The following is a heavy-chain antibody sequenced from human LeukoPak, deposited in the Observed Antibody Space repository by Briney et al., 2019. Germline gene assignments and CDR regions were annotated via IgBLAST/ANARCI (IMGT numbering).Heavy chain of an antibody. CDR3: AKPRLNIWLLFQYFDY. Sequence: GGSLRLSCAASGFSFSSYAMSWVRQAPGKGLEWVSAISGSGGSTYYADSVKGRFTISRDNSKNTLHLQMNSLRAEDTAVYYCAKPRLNIWLLFQYFDYWGQGTLVTVSP. CDR1: GFSFSSYA. CDR2: ISGSGGST. D-gene: IGHD3-9*01. V-gene: IGHV3-23*01. J-gene: IGHJ4*02.